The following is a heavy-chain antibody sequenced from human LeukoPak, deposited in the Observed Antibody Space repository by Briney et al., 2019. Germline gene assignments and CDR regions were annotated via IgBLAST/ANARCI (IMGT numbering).Heavy chain of an antibody. J-gene: IGHJ5*02. CDR3: ARDRLYYDYVWGSQGFDP. D-gene: IGHD3-16*01. CDR1: GFTFDDYA. V-gene: IGHV3-20*04. CDR2: INWNGGST. Sequence: GGSLRLSCAASGFTFDDYAMSWVRQAPGKGLEWVSGINWNGGSTGYADSVKGRFTISRDNAKNSLYLQMNSLRAEDTALYYCARDRLYYDYVWGSQGFDPWGQGTLVTVSS.